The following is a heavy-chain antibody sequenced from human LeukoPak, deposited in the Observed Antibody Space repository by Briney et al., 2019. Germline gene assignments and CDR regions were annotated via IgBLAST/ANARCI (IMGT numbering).Heavy chain of an antibody. CDR1: RSSLTKIS. CDR3: ATGAMVYEY. Sequence: GASVKVSCKVSRSSLTKISIDRVRQAPGKGLECMGTFGPQVGETIHAQKLQGRLKMTADTSTDTAYMEINSLQSEDTAVYYCATGAMVYEYWGQGTLVTVSS. V-gene: IGHV1-24*01. CDR2: FGPQVGET. D-gene: IGHD3-10*01. J-gene: IGHJ4*02.